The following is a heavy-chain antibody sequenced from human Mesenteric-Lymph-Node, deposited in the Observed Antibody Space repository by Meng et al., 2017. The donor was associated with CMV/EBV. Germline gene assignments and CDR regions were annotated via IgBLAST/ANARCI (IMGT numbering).Heavy chain of an antibody. D-gene: IGHD6-6*01. CDR2: ISNDGDHK. CDR1: GLTFSNYA. CDR3: ARDMDIAARTFDY. J-gene: IGHJ4*02. V-gene: IGHV3-30-3*01. Sequence: GGSLRLSCAASGLTFSNYAFHWVRQAPGRGLEWVTVISNDGDHKYYADSVKGRFTISRDNSKNTLFLQMDRLRPEDTGLYYCARDMDIAARTFDYWGQGTQVTVSS.